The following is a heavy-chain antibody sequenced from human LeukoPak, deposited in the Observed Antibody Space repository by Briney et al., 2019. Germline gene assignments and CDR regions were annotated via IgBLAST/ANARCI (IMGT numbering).Heavy chain of an antibody. CDR1: GSSISDNYY. CDR3: ARQSYDDRPFGY. J-gene: IGHJ4*02. CDR2: IYHSGSTF. D-gene: IGHD3-10*01. Sequence: PSETLSLTCAVSGSSISDNYYWGWIRQPPGKGLEWIGSIYHSGSTFYNNLSLNSRVTISVGTSKNQFSLNLRSVTAADTALYYCARQSYDDRPFGYWGQGALVTVSS. V-gene: IGHV4-38-2*01.